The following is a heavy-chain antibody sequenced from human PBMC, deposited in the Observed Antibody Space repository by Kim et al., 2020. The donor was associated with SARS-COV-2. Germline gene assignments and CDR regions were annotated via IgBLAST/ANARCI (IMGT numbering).Heavy chain of an antibody. CDR3: ARPYSSGWYFVSAFDI. J-gene: IGHJ3*02. Sequence: GGSLRLSCAASGFTFSSYSMNWVRQAPGKGLEWVSFISSSSSYIYYADSVKGRFTISRDNAKNSLYLQMNSLRAEDTAVYYCARPYSSGWYFVSAFDIWGQGTMVTVSS. D-gene: IGHD6-19*01. CDR2: ISSSSSYI. CDR1: GFTFSSYS. V-gene: IGHV3-21*01.